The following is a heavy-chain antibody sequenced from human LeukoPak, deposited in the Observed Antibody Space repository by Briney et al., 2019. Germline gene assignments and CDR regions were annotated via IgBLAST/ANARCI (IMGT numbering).Heavy chain of an antibody. Sequence: SETLFLTCIVSGGSISSSDYYWGWIRQPPGKGLEWIATIYHSGSTYYNPSLKSRVTISVDTFKNQFSLRLSSVTAADTAVYYCASYLRGSYFDYWGQGTLVTVSS. J-gene: IGHJ4*02. V-gene: IGHV4-39*01. D-gene: IGHD3-16*01. CDR2: IYHSGST. CDR1: GGSISSSDYY. CDR3: ASYLRGSYFDY.